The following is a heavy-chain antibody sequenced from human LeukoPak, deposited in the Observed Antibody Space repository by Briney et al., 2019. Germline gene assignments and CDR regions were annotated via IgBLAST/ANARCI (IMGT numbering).Heavy chain of an antibody. V-gene: IGHV4-39*01. D-gene: IGHD3-10*01. CDR1: GGSISSTSYH. J-gene: IGHJ5*02. CDR2: VYYTGSA. Sequence: SETLSLTCTVSGGSISSTSYHWAWIRQPPGKGLEWIATVYYTGSAYYNPSLKSRVTISVDTSKSQFSLKLSSVTTADTALYYCARYASGSYYWFDPWGQGTLITVSS. CDR3: ARYASGSYYWFDP.